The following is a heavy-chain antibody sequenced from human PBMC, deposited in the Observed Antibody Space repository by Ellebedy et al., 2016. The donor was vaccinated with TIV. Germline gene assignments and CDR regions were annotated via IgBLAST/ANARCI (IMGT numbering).Heavy chain of an antibody. V-gene: IGHV3-53*01. Sequence: GESLKISCAASGFTVGNNFMSWVRQAQGKGLEWVSLFYRGGSTDYADSVKGRFTISRDSSKNTLYLQMNSLRAEDTAMYYCARKTDTGTSGDYWGQGTPVTVSS. CDR3: ARKTDTGTSGDY. CDR2: FYRGGST. CDR1: GFTVGNNF. J-gene: IGHJ4*02. D-gene: IGHD1-1*01.